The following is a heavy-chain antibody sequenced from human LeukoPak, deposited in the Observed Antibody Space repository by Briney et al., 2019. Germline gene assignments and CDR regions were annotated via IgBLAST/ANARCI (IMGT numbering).Heavy chain of an antibody. V-gene: IGHV4-59*01. CDR2: ISDIGSI. J-gene: IGHJ4*02. Sequence: SETLSLTCTVSGGSISSYYWSWIRQPPGKGLEWIAYISDIGSINYNPSLKSRVTISVDTSKNQFSLKLNSVTAADTAVYYCAREVEGSSYDFWGQGTLVTVSS. D-gene: IGHD6-19*01. CDR3: AREVEGSSYDF. CDR1: GGSISSYY.